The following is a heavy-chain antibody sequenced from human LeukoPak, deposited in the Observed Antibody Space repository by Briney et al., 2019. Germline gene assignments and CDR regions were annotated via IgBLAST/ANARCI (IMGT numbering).Heavy chain of an antibody. D-gene: IGHD1-26*01. CDR2: ISAYNGNT. V-gene: IGHV1-18*01. CDR1: GGTFSSYA. Sequence: GASVKVSCKASGGTFSSYAISWVRQAPGQGLEWMGWISAYNGNTNYAQKLQGRVTMTTDTSTSTAYMELRSLRSDDTAVYYCARGTTWTFSRSSRYAFDIWGQGTMVTVSS. CDR3: ARGTTWTFSRSSRYAFDI. J-gene: IGHJ3*02.